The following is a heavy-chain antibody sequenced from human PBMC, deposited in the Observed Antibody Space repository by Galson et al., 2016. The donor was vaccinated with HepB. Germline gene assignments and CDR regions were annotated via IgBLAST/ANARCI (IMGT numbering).Heavy chain of an antibody. J-gene: IGHJ4*02. CDR1: AFTFDNYA. CDR3: ASGYYYDSSGYYSDF. D-gene: IGHD3-22*01. Sequence: SLRLSCAVSAFTFDNYAMHWVRQAPDKGLEWVAFISYNGSNKYYSDSVKGRFAISRDNSRNTLSLQMNSLRAEDTAVYYCASGYYYDSSGYYSDFWGQGTLVTVSS. V-gene: IGHV3-30-3*02. CDR2: ISYNGSNK.